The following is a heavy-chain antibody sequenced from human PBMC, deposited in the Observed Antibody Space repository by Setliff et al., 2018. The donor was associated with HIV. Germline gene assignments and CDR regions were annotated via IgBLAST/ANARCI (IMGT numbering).Heavy chain of an antibody. CDR2: IYYSGST. D-gene: IGHD3-3*01. CDR3: ARHKLTYYDFWSGYGDYYYYYMDV. Sequence: SETLSLTCTVSGGSISSHYYIWIRQPPGKGLEWIGYIYYSGSTNYNPSLKSRVTISVDSSKSQFSLKLTSVTAADTAVYYCARHKLTYYDFWSGYGDYYYYYMDVWGKGTTVTVSS. CDR1: GGSISSHY. J-gene: IGHJ6*03. V-gene: IGHV4-59*08.